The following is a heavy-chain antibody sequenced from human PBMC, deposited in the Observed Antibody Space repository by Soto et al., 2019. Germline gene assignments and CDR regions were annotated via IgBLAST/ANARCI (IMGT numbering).Heavy chain of an antibody. J-gene: IGHJ6*03. D-gene: IGHD5-12*01. Sequence: SETLSLTCTVSGGSISSYYWSWIRQPPGKGLEWIGYIYYSGSTNYNPSLKSRVTISVDTSKNQFSLKLSSVTAADTAVYYCARDGGYDSPLGYYYYYMDVWGKGTTVTV. CDR2: IYYSGST. V-gene: IGHV4-59*01. CDR1: GGSISSYY. CDR3: ARDGGYDSPLGYYYYYMDV.